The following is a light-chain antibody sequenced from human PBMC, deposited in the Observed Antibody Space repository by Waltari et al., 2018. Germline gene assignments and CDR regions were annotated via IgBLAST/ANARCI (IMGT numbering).Light chain of an antibody. V-gene: IGLV2-14*03. CDR1: SSDVGTYNY. J-gene: IGLJ2*01. Sequence: QSALTQPASVSGSPGQSITIPCTGTSSDVGTYNYFSWYQQHPGKAPKLMIFDVSIRPSGVSNRFSGSKSGNTASLTISGLQAEDEADYYCSSYISSSTLELFGGGTSLTVL. CDR3: SSYISSSTLEL. CDR2: DVS.